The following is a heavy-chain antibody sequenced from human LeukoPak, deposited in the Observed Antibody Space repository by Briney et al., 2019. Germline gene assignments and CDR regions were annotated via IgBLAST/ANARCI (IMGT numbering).Heavy chain of an antibody. V-gene: IGHV3-30*18. CDR2: ISSDGSDK. Sequence: PGGSLRLSCAGSGFTFRSFGMHWVRQAPGKGLEWGAFISSDGSDKYYADSVKGRFTISRDNSKKTVYLQMNSLRAEDTAVYYCAKPKYPVAGSNYFDYWGQGTLVTVSS. CDR3: AKPKYPVAGSNYFDY. J-gene: IGHJ4*02. D-gene: IGHD6-19*01. CDR1: GFTFRSFG.